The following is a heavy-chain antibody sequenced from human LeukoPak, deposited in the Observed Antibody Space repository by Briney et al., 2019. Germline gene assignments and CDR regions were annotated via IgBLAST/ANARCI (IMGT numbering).Heavy chain of an antibody. J-gene: IGHJ4*02. Sequence: PSETLSLTCTVSGGSISNYYWSWIRQPAGKGLEWIGRIYASGSSNYNPSLKSRVTMSVDTSKNQFSLKLTSVTATDTAVYYCTRGESCSGGSCSPFAYWGQGTLVTVSS. D-gene: IGHD2-15*01. CDR2: IYASGSS. V-gene: IGHV4-4*07. CDR3: TRGESCSGGSCSPFAY. CDR1: GGSISNYY.